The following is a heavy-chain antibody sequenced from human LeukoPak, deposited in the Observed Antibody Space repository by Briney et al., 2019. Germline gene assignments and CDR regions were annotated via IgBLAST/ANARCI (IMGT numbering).Heavy chain of an antibody. CDR3: ARAPEYYDSSAIFDY. V-gene: IGHV5-51*01. CDR1: GYSFTSYW. Sequence: GESLKISCKGSGYSFTSYWIGWVRQMPGKGLEWMGIIYPGDSDARYSPSFQGQVTISADKSISTAYLKWSSLKASDTAMYYCARAPEYYDSSAIFDYWGQGTLVTVSS. D-gene: IGHD3-22*01. CDR2: IYPGDSDA. J-gene: IGHJ4*02.